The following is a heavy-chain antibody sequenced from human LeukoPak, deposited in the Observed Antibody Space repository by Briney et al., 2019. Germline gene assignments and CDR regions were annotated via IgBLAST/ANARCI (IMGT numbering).Heavy chain of an antibody. D-gene: IGHD3-22*01. Sequence: GASVTVSCKASGFTFTISAVQWVRQARGQRLEWIGWIVVGSGNTNYAQKFQERVTITRDMSTSTAYMELSSLRSEDTAVYYCAATTTYYYDSSGYYPFDYWGQGTLVTVSS. V-gene: IGHV1-58*01. CDR2: IVVGSGNT. CDR1: GFTFTISA. CDR3: AATTTYYYDSSGYYPFDY. J-gene: IGHJ4*02.